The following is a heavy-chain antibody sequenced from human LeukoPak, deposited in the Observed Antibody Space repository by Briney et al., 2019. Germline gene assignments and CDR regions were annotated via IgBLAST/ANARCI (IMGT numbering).Heavy chain of an antibody. Sequence: GGSLRLSCTASGLSFSASWMSWVRQLPGKGLEWLADMSPDGSAIGYVDSVKGRFTVSRDNAKNSLYLQMDGLRAEDTAVYYCARDPLNGALDIWGQGTLVTVSS. V-gene: IGHV3-7*01. CDR3: ARDPLNGALDI. J-gene: IGHJ3*02. CDR2: MSPDGSAI. CDR1: GLSFSASW.